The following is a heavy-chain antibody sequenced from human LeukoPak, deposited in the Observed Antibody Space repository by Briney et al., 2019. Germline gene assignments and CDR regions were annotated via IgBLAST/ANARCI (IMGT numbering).Heavy chain of an antibody. CDR1: GFTFSSYS. CDR3: ARDLSGYGDYSFGD. V-gene: IGHV3-21*01. Sequence: AGGSLRLSCAASGFTFSSYSMNWVRQAPGKGLEWVSFISSSSSYIYYADSVGGRFTISRDNAKNSLYLQMNSLRAEDTAVYYCARDLSGYGDYSFGDWGQGTLVTVSS. CDR2: ISSSSSYI. D-gene: IGHD4-17*01. J-gene: IGHJ4*02.